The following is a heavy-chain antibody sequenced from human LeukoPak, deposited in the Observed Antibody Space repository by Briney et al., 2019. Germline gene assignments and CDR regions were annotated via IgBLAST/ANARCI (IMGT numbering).Heavy chain of an antibody. Sequence: GGSLRLSCAASGFTFSSYWMSWVRQAPGKGLEWVANIKQDGSEKYYVDSVKGRFTISRDNAKNSLYLQMNSLRAEDTAVYYCAKGSPLDSDDEYYFDSWGRGTLVTVSS. CDR1: GFTFSSYW. D-gene: IGHD3/OR15-3a*01. CDR2: IKQDGSEK. V-gene: IGHV3-7*03. J-gene: IGHJ4*02. CDR3: AKGSPLDSDDEYYFDS.